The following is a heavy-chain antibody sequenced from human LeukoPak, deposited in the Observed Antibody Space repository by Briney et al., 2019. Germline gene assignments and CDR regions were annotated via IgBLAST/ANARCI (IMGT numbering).Heavy chain of an antibody. Sequence: GGSLRLSCAASGFTFSSYSMNWVRQAPGKGLEWVSYISSSSSTIYYADSVKGRFTISRDNAKNSLYLQMNSLRAEDTAVYYRARVAGDYYYYYMGVWGKGTTVTVSS. D-gene: IGHD2-15*01. V-gene: IGHV3-48*01. CDR3: ARVAGDYYYYYMGV. J-gene: IGHJ6*03. CDR2: ISSSSSTI. CDR1: GFTFSSYS.